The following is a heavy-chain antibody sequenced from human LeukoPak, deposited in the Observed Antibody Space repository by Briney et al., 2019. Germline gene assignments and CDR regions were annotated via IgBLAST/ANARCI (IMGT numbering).Heavy chain of an antibody. CDR2: IYSGGNT. J-gene: IGHJ4*02. Sequence: PGGSLRLSCAASGFTVSNNYMSWVRQAPGKGLEWVSLIYSGGNTYYADSVKGRFTISRDNSKNTLYLQMNGLRAEDTAVYFCARMAWDGDYVDGYWGQGTLVTVSS. V-gene: IGHV3-53*01. CDR1: GFTVSNNY. D-gene: IGHD4-17*01. CDR3: ARMAWDGDYVDGY.